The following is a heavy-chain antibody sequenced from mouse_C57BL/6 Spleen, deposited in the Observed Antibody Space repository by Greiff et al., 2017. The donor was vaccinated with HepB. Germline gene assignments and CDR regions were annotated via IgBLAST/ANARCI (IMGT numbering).Heavy chain of an antibody. CDR1: GFSLTSYG. CDR3: AKKGYGYDGGAWFAY. Sequence: QVQLQQSGPGLVQPSQSLSITCTVSGFSLTSYGVHWVRQSPGKGLEWLGVIWRGGSTDYNAAFMSRLSITKDNSKGQVFFKMNSLQADDTAIYYCAKKGYGYDGGAWFAYWGQGTLVTVSA. J-gene: IGHJ3*01. V-gene: IGHV2-5*01. CDR2: IWRGGST. D-gene: IGHD2-2*01.